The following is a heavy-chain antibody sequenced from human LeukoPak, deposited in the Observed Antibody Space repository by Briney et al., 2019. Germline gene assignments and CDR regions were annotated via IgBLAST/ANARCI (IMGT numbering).Heavy chain of an antibody. D-gene: IGHD3-22*01. V-gene: IGHV4-30-4*01. CDR2: IYYSGST. CDR1: GGSISSGDYY. J-gene: IGHJ4*02. Sequence: SETLSLTCTVSGGSISSGDYYWSWIRQPPGKGLEWIGYIYYSGSTYYNPSLKSRVTISVGTSKNQFSLKLSSVTAADTAVYYCARVPFRSYYDSSGYCFDYWGQGTLVTVSS. CDR3: ARVPFRSYYDSSGYCFDY.